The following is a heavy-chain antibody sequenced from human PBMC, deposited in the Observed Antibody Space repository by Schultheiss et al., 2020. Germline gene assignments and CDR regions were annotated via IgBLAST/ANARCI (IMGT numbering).Heavy chain of an antibody. CDR1: GGSFSGYY. Sequence: SETLSLTCAVYGGSFSGYYWSWIRQPPGKGLEWIGEINHSGSTNYNPSLKSRVTISVDTSKNQFSLKLSSVTAADTAVYYCASSLYSGYDVNWGQGTLVNVYS. CDR3: ASSLYSGYDVN. V-gene: IGHV4-34*01. J-gene: IGHJ4*02. CDR2: INHSGST. D-gene: IGHD5-12*01.